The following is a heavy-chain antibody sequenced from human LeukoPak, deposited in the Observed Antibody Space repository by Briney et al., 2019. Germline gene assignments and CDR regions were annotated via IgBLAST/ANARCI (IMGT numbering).Heavy chain of an antibody. D-gene: IGHD1-26*01. CDR1: GYTFTSYD. V-gene: IGHV1-8*01. J-gene: IGHJ5*02. Sequence: GASVKVSCKASGYTFTSYDINWVRQATGQGLEWMGWMNPNSGNTGYAQKFQGRVTMTRNTSISTAYMELSSLRPEDTAVYYCARGIRRWELLRFVFWFDPWGQGTLVTVSS. CDR3: ARGIRRWELLRFVFWFDP. CDR2: MNPNSGNT.